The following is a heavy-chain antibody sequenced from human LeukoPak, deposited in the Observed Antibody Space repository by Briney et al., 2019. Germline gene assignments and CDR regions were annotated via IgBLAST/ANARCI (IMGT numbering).Heavy chain of an antibody. D-gene: IGHD3-22*01. J-gene: IGHJ4*02. CDR3: ARDETDYYDSSGYYDY. CDR2: IIPIFGTA. CDR1: GGTFSSYA. V-gene: IGHV1-69*13. Sequence: ASVKVSCKASGGTFSSYAISWVRQAPGQGLEWMGGIIPIFGTANYTQKFQGRVTNTADESTSTAYMELRRLRSEYTAVYDCARDETDYYDSSGYYDYWGQGTLVTVSS.